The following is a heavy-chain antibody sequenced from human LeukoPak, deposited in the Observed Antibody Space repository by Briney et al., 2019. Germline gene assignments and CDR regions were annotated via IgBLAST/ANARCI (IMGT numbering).Heavy chain of an antibody. J-gene: IGHJ4*02. D-gene: IGHD4-23*01. CDR2: IYHSGST. V-gene: IGHV4-38-2*02. Sequence: KPSETLSLTCTVSGYSIRSGYYWGWIRQPPGKGLEWIGSIYHSGSTYYNPSLRSRVTISVDTSKNQFSLKLSSVTAADTAVYYCARVVYGGNSYFDYWGQGTLVTVSS. CDR3: ARVVYGGNSYFDY. CDR1: GYSIRSGYY.